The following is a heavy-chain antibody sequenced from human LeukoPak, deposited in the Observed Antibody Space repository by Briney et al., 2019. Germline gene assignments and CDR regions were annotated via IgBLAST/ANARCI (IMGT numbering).Heavy chain of an antibody. CDR2: IYYSGST. V-gene: IGHV4-59*01. CDR3: ARGGDGYNGGDY. CDR1: GGSISSYY. D-gene: IGHD5-24*01. J-gene: IGHJ4*02. Sequence: SETLSLTCTVSGGSISSYYWSWIRQPPGKGLEWIGYIYYSGSTNYNPSLKSRVTISVDTSKNQFSLKLSSVTAADTAVYYCARGGDGYNGGDYWGQGTLVTVSS.